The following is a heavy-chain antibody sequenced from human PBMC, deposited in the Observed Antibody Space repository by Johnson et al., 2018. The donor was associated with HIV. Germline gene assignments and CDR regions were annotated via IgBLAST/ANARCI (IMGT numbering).Heavy chain of an antibody. D-gene: IGHD3-10*01. J-gene: IGHJ3*02. CDR2: IKSKTDGGTT. CDR1: GFTFSNAW. Sequence: EMQLVESGGGVVQPGRSLRLSCAASGFTFSNAWMSWVRQAPGKGLEWVGRIKSKTDGGTTDYAAPVKGRFTISRDDSKNTLYLQMNSLKTEDTAVYYCTTDLIRRYYGSGLRDAFDIWGQGTMVTVSS. V-gene: IGHV3-15*01. CDR3: TTDLIRRYYGSGLRDAFDI.